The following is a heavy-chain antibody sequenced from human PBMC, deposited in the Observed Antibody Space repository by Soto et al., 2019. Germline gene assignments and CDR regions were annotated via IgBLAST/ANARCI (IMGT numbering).Heavy chain of an antibody. CDR1: GGSISSYY. Sequence: SETLSLTCTVSGGSISSYYWSWIRQPPGKGLEWIGYIYYSGSTNYNPSLKSRVTISVDTSKNQFSLKLSSVTAADTAVYYCARDGRDRAVAGYYYGMDVWGQGTTVTVSS. V-gene: IGHV4-59*01. D-gene: IGHD6-19*01. CDR3: ARDGRDRAVAGYYYGMDV. CDR2: IYYSGST. J-gene: IGHJ6*02.